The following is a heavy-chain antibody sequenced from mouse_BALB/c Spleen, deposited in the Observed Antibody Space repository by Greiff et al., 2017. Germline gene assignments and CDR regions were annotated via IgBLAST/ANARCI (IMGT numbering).Heavy chain of an antibody. D-gene: IGHD1-3*01. J-gene: IGHJ3*01. CDR2: INPYNDGT. V-gene: IGHV1-14*01. CDR1: GYAFTSYV. Sequence: VQLQQSGPELVKPGSSVKMSCKASGYAFTSYVMHWVKQKPGQGLEWIGYINPYNDGTKYNEKFKGNATLTIDTSSSTAYMQLSSLTSEDSAVYFCARGKSSFAYWGQGTLVTVSA. CDR3: ARGKSSFAY.